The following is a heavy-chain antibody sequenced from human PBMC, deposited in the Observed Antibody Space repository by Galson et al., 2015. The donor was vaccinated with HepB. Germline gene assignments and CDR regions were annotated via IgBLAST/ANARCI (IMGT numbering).Heavy chain of an antibody. Sequence: SVKVSCKASGGTFSSYGISWVRQAPGQGLEWMGGIIPIFNTTNHAQKFQGRVTITADESTNTAYMELSSLSFEDTAVYYCARHVVKGASGWYGHYYGMDVWSQGTTVTVSS. D-gene: IGHD6-19*01. J-gene: IGHJ6*02. V-gene: IGHV1-69*13. CDR2: IIPIFNTT. CDR1: GGTFSSYG. CDR3: ARHVVKGASGWYGHYYGMDV.